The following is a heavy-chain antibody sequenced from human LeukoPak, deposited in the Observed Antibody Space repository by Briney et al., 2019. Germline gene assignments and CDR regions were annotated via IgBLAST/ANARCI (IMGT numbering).Heavy chain of an antibody. CDR1: CGSFSGYY. Sequence: SETLSLTCAVYCGSFSGYYWSWIRQPPGKGLEWIGEINHSGSTNYNPSLKSRVTISVDTSKNQFSLKLSSVTAADTAVYYCARQNSSGWPNWFDPRGQGTLVTVSS. CDR3: ARQNSSGWPNWFDP. V-gene: IGHV4-34*01. D-gene: IGHD6-19*01. CDR2: INHSGST. J-gene: IGHJ5*02.